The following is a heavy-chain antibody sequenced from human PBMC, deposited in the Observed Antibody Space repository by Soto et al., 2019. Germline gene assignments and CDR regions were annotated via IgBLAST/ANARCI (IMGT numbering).Heavy chain of an antibody. CDR1: GYTFTSYA. J-gene: IGHJ4*02. Sequence: ASVKVSCRASGYTFTSYAMHWVRQAPGQRLEWMGWINAGNGNTKYSQKFQGRVTITRDTSASTAYMELSSLRSEDTAVYYCARDGYGQWLVVFDYWGQGTLVTVSA. D-gene: IGHD6-19*01. CDR3: ARDGYGQWLVVFDY. V-gene: IGHV1-3*01. CDR2: INAGNGNT.